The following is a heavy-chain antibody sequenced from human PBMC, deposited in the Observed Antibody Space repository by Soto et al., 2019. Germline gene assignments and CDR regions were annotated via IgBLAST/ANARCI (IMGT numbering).Heavy chain of an antibody. J-gene: IGHJ4*02. CDR1: GGSINSGGYY. CDR2: VYDSGST. D-gene: IGHD6-13*01. Sequence: QVQLQESGPGLVKPSQTLSLICTVSGGSINSGGYYWNWKRHHPGKGLEWIGYVYDSGSTYYNPFRRTGVTIAADTSEHQCALKLSYVTAADSAVYFYARGYRHTGYSSSWVFDYWCQGTLGNVSS. V-gene: IGHV4-31*03. CDR3: ARGYRHTGYSSSWVFDY.